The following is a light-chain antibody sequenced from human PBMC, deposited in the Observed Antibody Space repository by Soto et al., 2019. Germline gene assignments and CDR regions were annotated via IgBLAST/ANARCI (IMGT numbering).Light chain of an antibody. V-gene: IGKV3-20*01. Sequence: ENLLTQSPGTLSLSQGEGATLSCRASRGVSANYLAWYQQKPGQAPTLLIYGASIRAAGIPDRFSGSGSGTDFTLTIRRLEPEDFAVYYCQQYGSSPRTFGQGTKVDIK. J-gene: IGKJ1*01. CDR3: QQYGSSPRT. CDR2: GAS. CDR1: RGVSANY.